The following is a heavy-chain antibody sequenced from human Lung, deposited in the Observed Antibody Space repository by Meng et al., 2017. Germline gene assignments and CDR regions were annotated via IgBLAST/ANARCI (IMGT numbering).Heavy chain of an antibody. Sequence: QGHPHPSRPALVNPSQILSLACAISGYIDSSNRTAWNWIRQSPSGGLEWLGRTYYRSKWYSDYATSVRSRITINADTSKNQFSLQLNSLTPEDTAVYYCTGVGHKNWFDSWGQGTLVTVSS. CDR3: TGVGHKNWFDS. CDR2: TYYRSKWYS. D-gene: IGHD2-21*01. V-gene: IGHV6-1*01. J-gene: IGHJ5*01. CDR1: GYIDSSNRTA.